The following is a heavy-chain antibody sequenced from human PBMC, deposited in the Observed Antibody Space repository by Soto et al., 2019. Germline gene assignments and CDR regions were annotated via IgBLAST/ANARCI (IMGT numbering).Heavy chain of an antibody. D-gene: IGHD6-19*01. CDR3: ARWRDCSSGPSYFDY. J-gene: IGHJ4*02. V-gene: IGHV4-39*01. CDR2: IYYSGST. CDR1: GGSISSSSYY. Sequence: SETLSLTCTVSGGSISSSSYYWGWIRQHPGKGLEWIGSIYYSGSTYYNPSLKSRVTISVDTSKNQFSLKLSSVTAADTAVYYCARWRDCSSGPSYFDYWGQGTLVTVSS.